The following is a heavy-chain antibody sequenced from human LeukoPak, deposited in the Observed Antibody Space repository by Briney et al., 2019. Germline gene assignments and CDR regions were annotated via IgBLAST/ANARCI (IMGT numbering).Heavy chain of an antibody. J-gene: IGHJ4*02. CDR2: ISGSGGST. CDR3: ANEIRPNDY. CDR1: GFTFNNNV. D-gene: IGHD4-17*01. Sequence: GGSLRLSCAASGFTFNNNVMSWVRQAPGKGLEWVSAISGSGGSTYYADSVKGRFTISRDNSKNTLYLQMNSLRAEDTAVYYCANEIRPNDYWGQGTQVTVSS. V-gene: IGHV3-23*01.